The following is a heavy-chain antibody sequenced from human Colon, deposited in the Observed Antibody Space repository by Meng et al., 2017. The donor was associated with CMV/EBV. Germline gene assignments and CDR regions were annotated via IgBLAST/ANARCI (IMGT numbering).Heavy chain of an antibody. V-gene: IGHV3-20*04. CDR2: INYNGAST. Sequence: GGSLRLSCEASGFTFEDYGFSWVRQVAGKGLEWVSGINYNGASTGYADSVKGRFRISRNNARRSLYLEMNSLTAEDTASYYCARAAGYYDTSGYYGLDYWGQGALVTVSS. J-gene: IGHJ4*02. D-gene: IGHD3-22*01. CDR3: ARAAGYYDTSGYYGLDY. CDR1: GFTFEDYG.